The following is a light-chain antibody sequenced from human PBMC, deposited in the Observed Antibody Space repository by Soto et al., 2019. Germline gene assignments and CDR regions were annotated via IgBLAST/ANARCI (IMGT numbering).Light chain of an antibody. CDR2: TAS. CDR3: QQYNSPGT. CDR1: QSISSW. Sequence: DIKMTQSPSTLSASVGDRVTITGRASQSISSWLAWYQQKPGKAPKLLIYTASSLESGVPSRFSGSGSGTEFPLTISSLQPDDFATYYCQQYNSPGTFGQGTKLDIK. J-gene: IGKJ1*01. V-gene: IGKV1-5*03.